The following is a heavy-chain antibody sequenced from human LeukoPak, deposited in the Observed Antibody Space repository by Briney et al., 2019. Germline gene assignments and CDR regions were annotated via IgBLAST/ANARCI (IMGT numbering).Heavy chain of an antibody. V-gene: IGHV3-23*01. CDR3: ASHPRRLAYFDY. CDR2: INSRGGST. Sequence: GGSLRLSCAASGFTFSSYAMNWVRQAPGKGLEGVSAINSRGGSTYYADSVKGRFTISRDNSKNTLYLQIDSLRAEDTAVYDCASHPRRLAYFDYWGQGTLVTVSS. J-gene: IGHJ4*02. D-gene: IGHD3-9*01. CDR1: GFTFSSYA.